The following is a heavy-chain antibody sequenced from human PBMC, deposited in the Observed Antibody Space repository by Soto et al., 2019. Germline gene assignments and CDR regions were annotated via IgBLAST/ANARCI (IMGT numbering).Heavy chain of an antibody. CDR3: ARNGGGSSSWYSYYYFMDV. D-gene: IGHD6-13*01. Sequence: SETLSLTCTVSGGSISSYYWSWIRQPPGKGLEWIGYIYYSGSTNYNPSLKSRVTISVDTSKNELSLKLSSVAAADTAVYYCARNGGGSSSWYSYYYFMDVWGKGTTVTVSS. CDR2: IYYSGST. CDR1: GGSISSYY. J-gene: IGHJ6*03. V-gene: IGHV4-59*01.